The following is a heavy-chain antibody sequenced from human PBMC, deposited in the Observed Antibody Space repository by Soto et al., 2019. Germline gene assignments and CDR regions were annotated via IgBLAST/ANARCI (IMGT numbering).Heavy chain of an antibody. Sequence: QVVLLQAGAEVKEPGASVRVSCQVSGSTFNNFAFSWVRQAPGHGHEWMGGIVVDSNTAEYSQRFQDRVTITADTSTDSLYMELGSLTFEDPAVYYCARAMKSWAVNYYFDFWGQGTLVTVSS. V-gene: IGHV1-69*06. CDR1: GSTFNNFA. D-gene: IGHD1-1*01. CDR2: IVVDSNTA. J-gene: IGHJ4*02. CDR3: ARAMKSWAVNYYFDF.